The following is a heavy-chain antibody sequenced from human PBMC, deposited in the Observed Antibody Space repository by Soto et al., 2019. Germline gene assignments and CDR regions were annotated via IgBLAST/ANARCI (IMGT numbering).Heavy chain of an antibody. CDR3: GRGRSGQIVVFY. Sequence: ASVKVSCKASGYTFTGHYIHWVRQAPEQGPEWMGEIGPESGDTRYAQKFQGRVTMTRDTSITTVYMELKNLSPDDTAVYYCGRGRSGQIVVFYWGQGPPVTVST. CDR2: IGPESGDT. J-gene: IGHJ4*02. CDR1: GYTFTGHY. D-gene: IGHD1-26*01. V-gene: IGHV1-2*02.